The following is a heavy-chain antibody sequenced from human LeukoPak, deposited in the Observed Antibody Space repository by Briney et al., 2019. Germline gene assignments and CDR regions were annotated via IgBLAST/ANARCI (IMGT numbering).Heavy chain of an antibody. D-gene: IGHD5-24*01. CDR1: GGSISSYY. CDR2: IYHSGST. Sequence: SETLSLTCTVSGGSISSYYWSWIRQPPGKGLEWIGSIYHSGSTNYNPSLKSRVTISVDTPKNQFSLKLRSVTAADTAVYYCARENGYKYDYWGQGTLVTVSS. V-gene: IGHV4-59*01. CDR3: ARENGYKYDY. J-gene: IGHJ4*02.